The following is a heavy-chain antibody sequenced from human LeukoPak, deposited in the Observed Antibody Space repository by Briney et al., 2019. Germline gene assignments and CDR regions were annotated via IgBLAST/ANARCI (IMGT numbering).Heavy chain of an antibody. J-gene: IGHJ4*02. CDR2: IIPIFGTA. Sequence: ASVKVSCKASGGTFSSYAISWVRQAPGQGLEWMGGIIPIFGTANYAQKFQGRVTITTDESTSTAYMELSSLRSEDTAVYYCAREDGSLLPDWGQGTLVTVSS. V-gene: IGHV1-69*05. CDR1: GGTFSSYA. D-gene: IGHD6-19*01. CDR3: AREDGSLLPD.